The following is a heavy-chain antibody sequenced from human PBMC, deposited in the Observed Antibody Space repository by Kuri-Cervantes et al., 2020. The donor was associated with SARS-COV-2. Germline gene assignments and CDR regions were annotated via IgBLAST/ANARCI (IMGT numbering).Heavy chain of an antibody. CDR1: GYTFTSYD. CDR2: INPNDGGT. CDR3: AREGKAGDGFDP. D-gene: IGHD7-27*01. Sequence: ASVXXXXXASGYTFTSYDLNWVRQATGQGLEWMGRINPNDGGTNYAQKFQGRVTKTRDTSISTAYMELSRLRYDYTVVYYCAREGKAGDGFDPWGQGNLVTVSS. J-gene: IGHJ5*02. V-gene: IGHV1-2*05.